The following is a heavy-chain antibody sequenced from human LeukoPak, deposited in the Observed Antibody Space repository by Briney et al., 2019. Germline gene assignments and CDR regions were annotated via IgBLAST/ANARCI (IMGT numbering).Heavy chain of an antibody. CDR1: VYTLTGDY. J-gene: IGHJ4*02. V-gene: IGHV1-2*02. CDR3: ARGYSSSWYVTGGPDY. Sequence: GASVKVSCKASVYTLTGDYMHWVRQAPGQGLEWMGWINPNSGGTNYAQKFQGRVTMTRDTSISTAYMELSRLRSDDTAVYYCARGYSSSWYVTGGPDYWGQGTLVTVSS. CDR2: INPNSGGT. D-gene: IGHD6-13*01.